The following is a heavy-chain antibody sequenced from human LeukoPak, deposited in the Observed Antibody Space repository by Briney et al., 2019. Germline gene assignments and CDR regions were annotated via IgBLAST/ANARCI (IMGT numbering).Heavy chain of an antibody. D-gene: IGHD1-26*01. J-gene: IGHJ5*02. Sequence: SETLSLTCTVSGGSISSSNYYWSWIRQPPGKGLEWIGEINHSGSTNYNPSLKSRVTISVDTSKNQFSLKLSSVTAADTAVYYCARGDKTGNRALLTWGQGTLVTVSS. CDR2: INHSGST. CDR1: GGSISSSNYY. V-gene: IGHV4-39*07. CDR3: ARGDKTGNRALLT.